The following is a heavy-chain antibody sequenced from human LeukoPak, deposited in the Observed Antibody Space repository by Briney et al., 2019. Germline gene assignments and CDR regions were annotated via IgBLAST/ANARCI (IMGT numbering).Heavy chain of an antibody. J-gene: IGHJ6*02. D-gene: IGHD1-26*01. CDR1: GFTFDDYA. Sequence: PGGSLRLSCAASGFTFDDYAMHWVRQAPGKGLEWVSGISWNSGSIGYADSVKGRFTISRDNAKNSLYLQMNSLRAEDTALYYCAEDLGRGYYYYYGMDVWGQGTTVTVSS. CDR2: ISWNSGSI. V-gene: IGHV3-9*01. CDR3: AEDLGRGYYYYYGMDV.